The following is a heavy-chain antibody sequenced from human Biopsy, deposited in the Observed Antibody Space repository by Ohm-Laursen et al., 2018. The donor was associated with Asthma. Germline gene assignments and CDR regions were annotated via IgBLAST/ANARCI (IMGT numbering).Heavy chain of an antibody. Sequence: SLRLSCAASGFTFGDYWMSWVRQVPGKGLEWVSVIYSGGTSDTADSVRGRFTISRDFYKNTLYLQMDSLRAEDTAVYYCARGDSSGWSHYYFDYWGQGTLVTVSS. CDR2: IYSGGTS. J-gene: IGHJ4*02. CDR3: ARGDSSGWSHYYFDY. V-gene: IGHV3-53*01. D-gene: IGHD6-19*01. CDR1: GFTFGDYW.